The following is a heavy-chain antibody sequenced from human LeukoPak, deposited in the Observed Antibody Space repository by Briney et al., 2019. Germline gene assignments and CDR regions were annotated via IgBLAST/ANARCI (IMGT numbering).Heavy chain of an antibody. J-gene: IGHJ5*02. D-gene: IGHD4-17*01. CDR1: GFTFSRYG. CDR3: AKFSYGDYVA. Sequence: PGGSLRLSCKASGFTFSRYGMNWVRQAPGRGLEWLSYTSGSSGSTIYYAQSVRGRFTISRDNSKNTLSLQMNSLRPDDTAVYYCAKFSYGDYVAWGQGTLVIVSS. CDR2: TSGSSGSTI. V-gene: IGHV3-48*01.